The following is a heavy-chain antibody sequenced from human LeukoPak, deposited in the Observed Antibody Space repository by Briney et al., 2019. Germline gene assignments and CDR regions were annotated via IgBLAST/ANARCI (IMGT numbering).Heavy chain of an antibody. V-gene: IGHV3-33*08. Sequence: GGSLSLSCAVSGFTVSDNYITWVRQAPGKGLEWVTVIWYDGSNKYYADSVKGRFTISRDNSKNTLYLQMNSLRAEDTAVYYCARDLSVGGAAAGFDYWGQGTLVTVSS. D-gene: IGHD6-13*01. CDR3: ARDLSVGGAAAGFDY. J-gene: IGHJ4*02. CDR2: IWYDGSNK. CDR1: GFTVSDNY.